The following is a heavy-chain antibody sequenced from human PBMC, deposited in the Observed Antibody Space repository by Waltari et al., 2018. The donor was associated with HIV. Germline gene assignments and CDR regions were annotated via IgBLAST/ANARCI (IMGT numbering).Heavy chain of an antibody. CDR1: GFTGSRIY. J-gene: IGHJ6*02. Sequence: EVQLVESGGGLIEPGGSRRLPCAASGFTGSRIYMSWVRQAPGKGLEWVSVIYSGGSRYYADSVKGRFTISRDNSKNTLSLHMNSLGPEDTAVYYCARDPRSSGYYGMDVWGQGTTVTVSS. D-gene: IGHD1-26*01. CDR2: IYSGGSR. CDR3: ARDPRSSGYYGMDV. V-gene: IGHV3-53*01.